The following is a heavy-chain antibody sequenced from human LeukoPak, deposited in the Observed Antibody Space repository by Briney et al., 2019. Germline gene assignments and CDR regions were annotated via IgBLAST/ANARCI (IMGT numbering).Heavy chain of an antibody. Sequence: GGSLRLSCAASGFTFSSYGMSWVRQAPGKGLEWVSAISGSGGSTYYADSVKGRFTISRDNSKNTLYLQMNSLRAEDTAVYYCAKDFQIVVVVAATDLDYWGQGTLVTVSS. J-gene: IGHJ4*02. CDR1: GFTFSSYG. D-gene: IGHD2-15*01. CDR3: AKDFQIVVVVAATDLDY. V-gene: IGHV3-23*01. CDR2: ISGSGGST.